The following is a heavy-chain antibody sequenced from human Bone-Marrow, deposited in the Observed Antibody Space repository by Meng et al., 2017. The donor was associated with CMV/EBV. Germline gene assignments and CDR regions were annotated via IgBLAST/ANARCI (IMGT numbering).Heavy chain of an antibody. D-gene: IGHD3-3*01. CDR3: ARVGDFWSGTYYYYYYGMDV. Sequence: GESLKISCAASGFTFSSYWMHWVRQAPGKGLVWVSRINSDGSSTSYADSVKGRFTISRDNAKNTLYLQMNSLRAEDTAVYYCARVGDFWSGTYYYYYYGMDVWGQGTTVTVSS. V-gene: IGHV3-74*01. CDR2: INSDGSST. J-gene: IGHJ6*02. CDR1: GFTFSSYW.